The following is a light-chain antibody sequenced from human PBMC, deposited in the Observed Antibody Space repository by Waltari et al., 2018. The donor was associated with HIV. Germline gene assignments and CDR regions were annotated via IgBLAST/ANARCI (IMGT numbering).Light chain of an antibody. J-gene: IGLJ3*02. CDR3: AAWDDSLNGWV. Sequence: QSVLTPPPSASGTPGQRVPVPRSASSSNIGSDTAHWYQQLPGTAPKLLIYINNQRPSGVPDRFSGSKSGTSASLAISGLQSEDEADYYCAAWDDSLNGWVFGGGTKLTVL. CDR1: SSNIGSDT. CDR2: INN. V-gene: IGLV1-44*01.